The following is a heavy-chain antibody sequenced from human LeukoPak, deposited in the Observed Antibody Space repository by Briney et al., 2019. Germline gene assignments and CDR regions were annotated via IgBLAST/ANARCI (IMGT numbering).Heavy chain of an antibody. D-gene: IGHD2-15*01. CDR3: ARDRWNEGFTGSLSLSRYNYRLDV. J-gene: IGHJ6*02. Sequence: SETLSLTCTVSGGSVSSGGYYWSWIRQPPGKGLECIGYIYYSGSTNYNPSVNSRVTMSVDTSKNQFSLKLSSVAAADTAVYYCARDRWNEGFTGSLSLSRYNYRLDVWGQGTAVTVSS. CDR1: GGSVSSGGYY. V-gene: IGHV4-61*08. CDR2: IYYSGST.